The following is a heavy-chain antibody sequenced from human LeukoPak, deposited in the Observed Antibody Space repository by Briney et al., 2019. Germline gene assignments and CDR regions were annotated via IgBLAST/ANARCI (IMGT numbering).Heavy chain of an antibody. CDR1: GCTFSSYW. Sequence: GSLRLPCAASGCTFSSYWMTWVRQAPGKGLEWVSSISSSSSYIYYADSVKGRFTISRDNAKNSLYLQMNSLRAEDTAVYYCARGAKTYYFDYWGQGTLVTVSS. V-gene: IGHV3-21*01. D-gene: IGHD1-26*01. CDR2: ISSSSSYI. J-gene: IGHJ4*02. CDR3: ARGAKTYYFDY.